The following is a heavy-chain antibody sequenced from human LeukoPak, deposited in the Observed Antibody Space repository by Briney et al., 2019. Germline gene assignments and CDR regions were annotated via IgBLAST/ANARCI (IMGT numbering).Heavy chain of an antibody. V-gene: IGHV4-34*01. CDR1: GGSFSGYY. D-gene: IGHD3-22*01. CDR3: ARVRSYDSSGYYFYYYYGMDV. Sequence: SQTLSLTCAGYGGSFSGYYWSWIRQPPGKGLERIGEIKHSGSTNYNLSLKSRVTVSVDTSKNQFSLNLSSVTAADTAVYYCARVRSYDSSGYYFYYYYGMDVWGQGTTVTVSS. CDR2: IKHSGST. J-gene: IGHJ6*02.